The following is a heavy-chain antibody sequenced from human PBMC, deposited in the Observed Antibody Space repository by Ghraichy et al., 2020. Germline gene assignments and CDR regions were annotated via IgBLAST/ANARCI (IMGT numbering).Heavy chain of an antibody. CDR3: ARLGWGGIAVAGRRGFDY. CDR1: GYSISSGYY. D-gene: IGHD6-19*01. V-gene: IGHV4-38-2*01. CDR2: IYHSGST. Sequence: ESLNISCAVSGYSISSGYYWGWIRQPPGKGLEWIGSIYHSGSTYYNPSLKSRVTISVDTSKNQFSLKLSSVTAADTAVYYCARLGWGGIAVAGRRGFDYWGQGTLVTVSS. J-gene: IGHJ4*02.